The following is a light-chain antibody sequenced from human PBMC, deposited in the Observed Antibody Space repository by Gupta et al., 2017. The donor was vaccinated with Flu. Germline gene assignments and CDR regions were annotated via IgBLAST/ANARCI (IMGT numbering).Light chain of an antibody. J-gene: IGKJ1*01. V-gene: IGKV4-1*01. CDR2: WAS. CDR3: QQDDSTPGT. Sequence: RGERATINCKSRQSRLYSSNNQTYLAWYQQKPGQPPKLLIDWASTRGCGVPDRFTGSGSGTDFTLAISRLQAEDVALYYCQQDDSTPGTFGQGTKVEIK. CDR1: QSRLYSSNNQTY.